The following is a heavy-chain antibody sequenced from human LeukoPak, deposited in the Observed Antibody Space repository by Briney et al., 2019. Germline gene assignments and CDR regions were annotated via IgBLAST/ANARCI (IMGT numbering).Heavy chain of an antibody. V-gene: IGHV1-2*02. CDR1: RYTFTGYY. J-gene: IGHJ5*02. D-gene: IGHD2/OR15-2a*01. CDR3: ARDRNSPPPNWFDP. Sequence: ASVKVSCKASRYTFTGYYMHWVRQARGQGLEWMGWINPNSGGTNYAQKFQGRVTMTRDTSISTAYVELSRLRSDDTAVYYCARDRNSPPPNWFDPWGQGTLVTVSS. CDR2: INPNSGGT.